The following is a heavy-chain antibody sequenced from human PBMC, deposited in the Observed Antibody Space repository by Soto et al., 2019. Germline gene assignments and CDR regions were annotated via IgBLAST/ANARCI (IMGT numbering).Heavy chain of an antibody. D-gene: IGHD3-10*01. CDR1: GGSISSYY. CDR2: IYYSGST. Sequence: SETLSLTCTVSGGSISSYYWSWIRQPPGKGLEWIGYIYYSGSTNYNPSLKSRVTISVDTSKNQFSLKLSSVTAADTAVYYCARASSGSSFDYWGQGTLVTVSS. CDR3: ARASSGSSFDY. J-gene: IGHJ4*02. V-gene: IGHV4-59*01.